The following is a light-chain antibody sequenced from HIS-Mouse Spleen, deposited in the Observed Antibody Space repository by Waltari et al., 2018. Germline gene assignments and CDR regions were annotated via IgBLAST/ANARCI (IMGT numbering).Light chain of an antibody. CDR1: SSNIGSNT. V-gene: IGLV1-44*01. CDR2: SNT. J-gene: IGLJ3*02. CDR3: AAWDDSLNGRV. Sequence: QSVLTQPPSASGTPGQRVTISCSGSSSNIGSNTVNWYQQLPGTAPKLPIYSNTQGPSGVPDRFSGSKSGTSASLAISGLQSEDEADYYCAAWDDSLNGRVFGGGTKLTVL.